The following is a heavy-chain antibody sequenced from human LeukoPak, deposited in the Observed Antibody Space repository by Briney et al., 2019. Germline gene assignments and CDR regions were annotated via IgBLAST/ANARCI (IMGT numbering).Heavy chain of an antibody. J-gene: IGHJ4*02. D-gene: IGHD6-19*01. Sequence: SETLSLTCAVYGGSFSGYYWSWIRQPPGKGLEWIGEINHSGSTNYNPSLKSRVTISVDTSKNQFSLKLSSVTAADTAVYYCARGVPFYFEYSSGWYRGSGFDYWGQGTLVTVSS. CDR3: ARGVPFYFEYSSGWYRGSGFDY. CDR1: GGSFSGYY. CDR2: INHSGST. V-gene: IGHV4-34*01.